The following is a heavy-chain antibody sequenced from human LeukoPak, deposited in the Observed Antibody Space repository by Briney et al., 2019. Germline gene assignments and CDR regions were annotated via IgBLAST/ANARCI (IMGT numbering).Heavy chain of an antibody. CDR3: ARTSKSGDSNVGFDF. CDR1: GGSISGTTYY. J-gene: IGHJ4*02. Sequence: PSETLSLTCTVSGGSISGTTYYWGWVRQPPGKGLEWVSVITGDDGRTHYIDSVKGRFTISRDNRKNTVYMEMNSLRVEDTGVYYCARTSKSGDSNVGFDFWGQGTLVTVSS. V-gene: IGHV3-23*01. CDR2: ITGDDGRT. D-gene: IGHD1-26*01.